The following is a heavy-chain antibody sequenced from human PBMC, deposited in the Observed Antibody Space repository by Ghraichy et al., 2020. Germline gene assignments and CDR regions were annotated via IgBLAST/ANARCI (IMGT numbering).Heavy chain of an antibody. V-gene: IGHV5-51*01. Sequence: GESLNISCKGSGYSFTSYWIGWVRQMPGKGLEWMGIIYPGDSDTRYSPSFQGQVTISADKSISTAYLQWSSLKASDTAMYYCARGGMDCTNGVCYTASYFDYWGQGTLVTVSS. CDR1: GYSFTSYW. CDR2: IYPGDSDT. D-gene: IGHD2-8*01. J-gene: IGHJ4*02. CDR3: ARGGMDCTNGVCYTASYFDY.